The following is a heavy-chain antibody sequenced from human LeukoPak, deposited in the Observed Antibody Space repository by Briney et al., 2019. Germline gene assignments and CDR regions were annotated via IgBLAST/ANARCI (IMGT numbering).Heavy chain of an antibody. V-gene: IGHV3-23*01. CDR3: AKDLNYYGSGSKLDY. J-gene: IGHJ4*02. CDR2: VSGSGGST. Sequence: GGSLRLSCAASGFTFSSYAMSWVRQAPGKGLEWVSAVSGSGGSTYYADSVKGRFTISRDNSKNTLYLQMNSLRAEDTAVYYCAKDLNYYGSGSKLDYWGQGTLVTVSS. CDR1: GFTFSSYA. D-gene: IGHD3-10*01.